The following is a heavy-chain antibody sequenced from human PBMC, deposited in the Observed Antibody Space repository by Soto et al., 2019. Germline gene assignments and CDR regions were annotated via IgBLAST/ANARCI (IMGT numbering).Heavy chain of an antibody. CDR1: GFTFGDYA. Sequence: GGSLRLSCAGSGFTFGDYAMSWFRQAPGTGLEWLGFIRSKAYGGTTEYAASVKGRLTISRDDHKNIGSLEMNSLKTEDTAMYYCRLYGDYEGYWGQGTQVTVSS. CDR3: RLYGDYEGY. D-gene: IGHD4-17*01. V-gene: IGHV3-49*03. J-gene: IGHJ4*02. CDR2: IRSKAYGGTT.